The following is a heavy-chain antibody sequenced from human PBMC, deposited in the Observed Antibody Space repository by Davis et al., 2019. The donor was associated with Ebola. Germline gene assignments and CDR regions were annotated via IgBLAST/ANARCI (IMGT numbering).Heavy chain of an antibody. CDR2: IYSGGST. CDR3: ARIGSSGWPEEVNFDY. J-gene: IGHJ4*02. D-gene: IGHD6-19*01. Sequence: GGSLRLSCAASGFTVSSNYMNWVRQAPGKGLEWVSGIYSGGSTYCADSVKGRFTISRDNSKNTLFLQMNTLRAEDAAVYYCARIGSSGWPEEVNFDYWGQGTLVTVSS. V-gene: IGHV3-53*01. CDR1: GFTVSSNY.